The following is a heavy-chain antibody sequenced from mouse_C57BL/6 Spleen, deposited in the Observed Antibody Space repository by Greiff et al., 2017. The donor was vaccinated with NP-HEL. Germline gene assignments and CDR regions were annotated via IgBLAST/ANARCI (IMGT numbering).Heavy chain of an antibody. CDR2: IYPGNSDT. CDR3: TRPVVATRYFDV. CDR1: GYTFTSYW. V-gene: IGHV1-5*01. Sequence: EVQVVESVTVLARPGASVKMSCKTSGYTFTSYWMHWVKQRPGPGLEWIGAIYPGNSDTSYNQKFKGKAKLTAVTSASTAYMELSSLTNEDSAVYYCTRPVVATRYFDVWGTGTTVTVSS. D-gene: IGHD1-1*01. J-gene: IGHJ1*03.